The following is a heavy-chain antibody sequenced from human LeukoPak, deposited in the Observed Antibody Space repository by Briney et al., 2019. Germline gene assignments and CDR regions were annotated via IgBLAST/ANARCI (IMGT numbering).Heavy chain of an antibody. CDR2: IRSRTFRGTT. CDR3: TREDLYYYYMGV. Sequence: AGGSLRLSCTASGFTFGEHVVSWVRQAPGKGLEWVGLIRSRTFRGTTENAASVEGRFTFSRDDSKSIAYLQMNSLKTEDTAVYYCTREDLYYYYMGVWGKGTTVTVSS. J-gene: IGHJ6*03. CDR1: GFTFGEHV. V-gene: IGHV3-49*04.